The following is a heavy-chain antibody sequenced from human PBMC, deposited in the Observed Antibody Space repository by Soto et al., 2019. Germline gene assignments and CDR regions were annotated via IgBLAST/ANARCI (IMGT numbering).Heavy chain of an antibody. CDR1: GFTFSQFG. CDR3: AKKMNGVTSIPCNIDY. D-gene: IGHD3-10*01. J-gene: IGHJ4*02. CDR2: ISFDGRET. Sequence: QVQLVESGGGVVQPGRSLRLSCSASGFTFSQFGMHWVRRAPGKGLEWVAVISFDGRETYYSDSVKGRFTISRDNSKNTLYLQVNSLRADDTAVYYCAKKMNGVTSIPCNIDYWGQGTLVNVSS. V-gene: IGHV3-30*18.